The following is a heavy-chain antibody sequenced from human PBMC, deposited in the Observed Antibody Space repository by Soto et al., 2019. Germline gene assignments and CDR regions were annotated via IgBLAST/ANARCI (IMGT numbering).Heavy chain of an antibody. Sequence: SGPTLVNPTQTLTLTCTFSGFSLSTSGVGVGWIRQPPGKALEWLALIYWDDDKRYSPSLKSRLTITKDTSKNQVVLTMTNMDPVDTATYYCALVNVLRYFDWLLEKYNWFDPWGQGTLVTVSS. CDR2: IYWDDDK. D-gene: IGHD3-9*01. CDR1: GFSLSTSGVG. CDR3: ALVNVLRYFDWLLEKYNWFDP. V-gene: IGHV2-5*02. J-gene: IGHJ5*02.